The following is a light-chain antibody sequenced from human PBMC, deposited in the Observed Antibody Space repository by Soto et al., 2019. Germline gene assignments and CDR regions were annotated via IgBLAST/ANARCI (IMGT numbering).Light chain of an antibody. CDR2: KAS. V-gene: IGKV1-5*03. CDR1: QSISTW. Sequence: DIQMTQSPSTLSASVGVRVTITCRVSQSISTWFAWDQQKPGKAPKLLIYKASSLESGVPSRVSGSGSGTEFTLTICSLQPDDFASYYCQQYNSYPLTFGGGTKVDIK. J-gene: IGKJ4*01. CDR3: QQYNSYPLT.